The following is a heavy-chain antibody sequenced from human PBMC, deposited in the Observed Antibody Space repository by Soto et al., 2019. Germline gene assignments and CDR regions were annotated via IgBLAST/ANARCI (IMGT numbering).Heavy chain of an antibody. J-gene: IGHJ4*02. CDR1: GFTFSSDS. V-gene: IGHV3-48*02. D-gene: IGHD3-22*01. CDR2: ISRSSRTI. Sequence: EVQLVESGGGLVQPGGSLRLSCVASGFTFSSDSMIWIRQAPGKGLEWVSFISRSSRTIYYIDSVKGRFTVSRDNAKNSLYLEMISLREEDTAVYYCARGTYYYGDNGYYYFENWGQGTLVTVSS. CDR3: ARGTYYYGDNGYYYFEN.